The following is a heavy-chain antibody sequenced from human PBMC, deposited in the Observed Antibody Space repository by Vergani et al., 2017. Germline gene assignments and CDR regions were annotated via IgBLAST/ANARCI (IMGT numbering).Heavy chain of an antibody. V-gene: IGHV3-30*02. Sequence: QVQLVQSGGGVVQPGGSLRLSCVASGFTFNRYGMQWVRQAPGKGLEGVAYVFFDGSNEYYADSVKGRFIVSRDNSNDALFLQMNSLRTDDTAVYYCARDLAYCHEGSCALWGQGSVVTVSS. D-gene: IGHD2-15*01. J-gene: IGHJ4*02. CDR3: ARDLAYCHEGSCAL. CDR1: GFTFNRYG. CDR2: VFFDGSNE.